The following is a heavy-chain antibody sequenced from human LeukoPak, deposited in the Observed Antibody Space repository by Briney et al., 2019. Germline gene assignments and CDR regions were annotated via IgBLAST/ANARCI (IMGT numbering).Heavy chain of an antibody. CDR3: ARCTKYTTGWCNWFDP. CDR2: IGGNGVST. V-gene: IGHV3-23*01. D-gene: IGHD6-19*01. J-gene: IGHJ5*02. CDR1: GFTFINHA. Sequence: GGSLTLSCAPSGFTFINHAMNCVRQTPGRGLECLSSIGGNGVSTYYADSVKGRFTISRDNSKDTLYLQMNSLSAEDTAVYYCARCTKYTTGWCNWFDPWGQGTLVTVSS.